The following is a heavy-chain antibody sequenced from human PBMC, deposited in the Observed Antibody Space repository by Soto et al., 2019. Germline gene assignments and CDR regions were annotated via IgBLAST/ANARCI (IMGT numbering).Heavy chain of an antibody. Sequence: GGSLRLSCGDSTSNLKNSAMAWVRQAPGKGLEWVSALTDTGGSTYYAAPVKGRFTISRDNSRNTLFLQMDRLRVDDTAVYYCAKIKGAITFLHFDTWGQGTLVTVSS. V-gene: IGHV3-23*01. CDR1: TSNLKNSA. D-gene: IGHD3-16*01. J-gene: IGHJ4*02. CDR2: LTDTGGST. CDR3: AKIKGAITFLHFDT.